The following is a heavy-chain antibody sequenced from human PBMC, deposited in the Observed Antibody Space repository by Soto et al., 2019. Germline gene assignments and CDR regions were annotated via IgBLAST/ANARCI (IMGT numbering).Heavy chain of an antibody. Sequence: PSETLSLTCAVSGGSISSSNWWSWIRQPPGKGLEWIGYIYYSGSTYYNPSLKSRVTISVDTSKDQFSLKLSSVPAADTAVYYCARVGGFGATKIDYGGQGTLVTVSS. CDR1: GGSISSSNW. CDR3: ARVGGFGATKIDY. CDR2: IYYSGST. D-gene: IGHD3-10*01. V-gene: IGHV4-30-4*01. J-gene: IGHJ4*02.